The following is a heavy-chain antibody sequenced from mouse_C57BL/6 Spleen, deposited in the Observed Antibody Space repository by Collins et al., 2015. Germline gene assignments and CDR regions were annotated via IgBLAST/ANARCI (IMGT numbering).Heavy chain of an antibody. J-gene: IGHJ1*03. Sequence: GSSVKISCKASGYTFTDYYMNWVKQSHGKSLEWIGDINPNNGGTSCNQKFKGKATLTVDTSSSTAYMELRSLTSEDSAVYYCARRGFTTVVPRGYFDVWGTGTTVTVSS. CDR1: GYTFTDYY. V-gene: IGHV1-26*01. CDR3: ARRGFTTVVPRGYFDV. D-gene: IGHD1-1*01. CDR2: INPNNGGT.